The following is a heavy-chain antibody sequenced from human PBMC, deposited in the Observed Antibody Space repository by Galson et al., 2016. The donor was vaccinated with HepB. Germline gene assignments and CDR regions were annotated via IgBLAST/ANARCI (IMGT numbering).Heavy chain of an antibody. Sequence: SLRLSCAASGFTFSDYYMSWIRQAPGKGLEWVSYISNSAYFTKYADSVKGRFTISRDNAKASLYLQMDSLRVEDTAVYFCGRAVLGAGAAAGDHWGQGTLVSVSS. CDR3: GRAVLGAGAAAGDH. D-gene: IGHD6-13*01. CDR1: GFTFSDYY. J-gene: IGHJ4*02. CDR2: ISNSAYFT. V-gene: IGHV3-11*05.